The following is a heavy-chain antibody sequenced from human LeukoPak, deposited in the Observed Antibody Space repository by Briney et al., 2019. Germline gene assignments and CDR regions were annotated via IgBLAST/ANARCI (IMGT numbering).Heavy chain of an antibody. Sequence: GASVKVSCKASGGTFSSYAISWVRQAPGQGLEWMGGIIPIFGTANYAQKFQGRVTITADESTSTAYMELSSLRSEDTAVYYCARDPRDGNNYGEKFASWGQGTLVTVSS. CDR3: ARDPRDGNNYGEKFAS. J-gene: IGHJ4*02. CDR1: GGTFSSYA. CDR2: IIPIFGTA. V-gene: IGHV1-69*13. D-gene: IGHD5-24*01.